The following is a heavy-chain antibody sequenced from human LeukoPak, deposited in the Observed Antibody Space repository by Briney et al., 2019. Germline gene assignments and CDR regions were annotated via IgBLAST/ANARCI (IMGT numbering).Heavy chain of an antibody. CDR2: IYYSGST. V-gene: IGHV4-59*01. Sequence: SETLSLTCAVYGGSFSGYYWSWIRQPPGKGLEWIGYIYYSGSTNYNPSLKSRVTISVDTSKNQFSLKLSSVTAADTAVYYCARMAAPRSPFSYWGQGTLVIVSS. J-gene: IGHJ4*02. D-gene: IGHD5-24*01. CDR3: ARMAAPRSPFSY. CDR1: GGSFSGYY.